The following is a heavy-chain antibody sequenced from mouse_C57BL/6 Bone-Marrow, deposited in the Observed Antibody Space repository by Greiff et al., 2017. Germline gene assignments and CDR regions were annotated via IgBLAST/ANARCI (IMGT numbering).Heavy chain of an antibody. CDR3: TRLGLFDY. V-gene: IGHV14-1*01. D-gene: IGHD4-1*01. CDR1: GFNIKDFY. J-gene: IGHJ2*01. Sequence: EVQLQQSGAELVRPGASVKLSCTASGFNIKDFYMHWVKQRPEQGLEWIGRIDPEDGDTEYAPKFQGKATVTADTSSNTAYLQLSSLTSEDTAVYYCTRLGLFDYWGQGTTLTVSS. CDR2: IDPEDGDT.